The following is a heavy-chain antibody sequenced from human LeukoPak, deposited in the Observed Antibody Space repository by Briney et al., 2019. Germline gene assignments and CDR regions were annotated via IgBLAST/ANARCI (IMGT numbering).Heavy chain of an antibody. J-gene: IGHJ4*02. V-gene: IGHV1-2*02. Sequence: ASVKVSCKTSGYTFTDYFIHWVRQAPGQGLEWMGWIHPNSGATKSAEKFQGRVTLTRDTSITTVYMELSRLSSDDTAVYYCARDIVVASDTRGFDYWGQGTLVTVSS. CDR1: GYTFTDYF. CDR2: IHPNSGAT. CDR3: ARDIVVASDTRGFDY. D-gene: IGHD2-21*01.